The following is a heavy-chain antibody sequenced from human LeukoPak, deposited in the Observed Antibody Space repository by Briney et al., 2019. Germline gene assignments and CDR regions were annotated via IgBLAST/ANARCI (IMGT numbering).Heavy chain of an antibody. J-gene: IGHJ6*04. D-gene: IGHD2-8*01. Sequence: GGSLSLSCAPSGFIFSSYWMSWVRQAPGKGREWVANIKQDESERYYVDSVKGRFTISTDNAKNSLYLQMNSLRAEDTAVYYCARKAYALDVWGKGTTVTVSS. V-gene: IGHV3-7*03. CDR1: GFIFSSYW. CDR3: ARKAYALDV. CDR2: IKQDESER.